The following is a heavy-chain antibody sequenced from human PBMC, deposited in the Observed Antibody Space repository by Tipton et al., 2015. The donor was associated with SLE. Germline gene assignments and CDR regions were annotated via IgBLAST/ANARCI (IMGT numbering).Heavy chain of an antibody. CDR1: GYFISRGYY. J-gene: IGHJ4*02. D-gene: IGHD1-26*01. V-gene: IGHV4-38-2*01. Sequence: TLSLTCAVSGYFISRGYYWAWIRQPPGKGLEWIGRVYSSGSTIYNPSIKSRITLSLDTSKNQFYLRVNSVTAADTAVYYCARGGGSYYDYWGQGALVTVSS. CDR3: ARGGGSYYDY. CDR2: VYSSGST.